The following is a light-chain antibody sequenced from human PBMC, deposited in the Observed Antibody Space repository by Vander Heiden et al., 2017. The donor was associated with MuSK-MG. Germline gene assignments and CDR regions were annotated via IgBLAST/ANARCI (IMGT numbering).Light chain of an antibody. Sequence: DIQMTQSPSSLSASVGDRGTIPCRSSQSISIFLNWYQQRPGKAPNLLIYAASRLQGGVPSRFSGSGSGTDFTLTINSLQPEDFATYYCQQVYTTWTFGQGTKVAFK. J-gene: IGKJ1*01. CDR1: QSISIF. CDR2: AAS. CDR3: QQVYTTWT. V-gene: IGKV1-39*01.